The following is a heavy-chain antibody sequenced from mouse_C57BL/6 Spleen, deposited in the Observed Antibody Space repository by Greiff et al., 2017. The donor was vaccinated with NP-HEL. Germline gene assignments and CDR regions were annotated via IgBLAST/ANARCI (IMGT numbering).Heavy chain of an antibody. V-gene: IGHV3-1*01. CDR2: ISYSGST. D-gene: IGHD1-1*01. CDR1: GYSITSGYD. J-gene: IGHJ3*01. Sequence: EVKLVESGPGMVKPSQSLSLTCTVTGYSITSGYDWHWIRHFPGNKLEWMGYISYSGSTNYNPSLKSRISITHDTSKNHFFLKLNSVTTEDTATYYCASGYYYGSSYVQFAYWGQGTLVTVSA. CDR3: ASGYYYGSSYVQFAY.